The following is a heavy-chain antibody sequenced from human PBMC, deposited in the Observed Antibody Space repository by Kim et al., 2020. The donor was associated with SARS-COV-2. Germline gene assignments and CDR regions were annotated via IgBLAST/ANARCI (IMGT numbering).Heavy chain of an antibody. CDR2: ISDKSARI. V-gene: IGHV3-48*02. D-gene: IGHD5-12*01. CDR1: GFIFSDNR. Sequence: GGSLRLSCTVSGFIFSDNRMNWVRQAPRKGLEWIAHISDKSARIYYADSVRGRFTISRDNVRASLSLQMDSLRDEDTALYYCVKDDECGFGAWCQG. CDR3: VKDDECGFGA. J-gene: IGHJ5*02.